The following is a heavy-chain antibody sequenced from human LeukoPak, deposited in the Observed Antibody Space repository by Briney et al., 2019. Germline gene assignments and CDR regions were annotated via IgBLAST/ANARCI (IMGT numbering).Heavy chain of an antibody. V-gene: IGHV4-39*07. CDR1: GGSISSSSYY. J-gene: IGHJ6*03. CDR2: VYYSGST. Sequence: SETLSLTCTVSGGSISSSSYYWGWIRQPPGKGLEWIGSVYYSGSTYYNPSLKSRVTISVDTSKNQFSLRLTSVTAADTAVYYCAREGGYDGFYYYMDVWGKGTTVTISS. D-gene: IGHD5-12*01. CDR3: AREGGYDGFYYYMDV.